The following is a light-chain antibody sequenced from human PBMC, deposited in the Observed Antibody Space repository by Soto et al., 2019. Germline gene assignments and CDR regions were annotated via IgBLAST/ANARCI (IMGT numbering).Light chain of an antibody. CDR2: GAS. CDR1: QSVSTK. V-gene: IGKV3D-15*01. CDR3: QQYNNWPYT. J-gene: IGKJ3*01. Sequence: MVMTQSPATLSVSPGERATLSCRASQSVSTKLAWYQQKPGQAPRLLIYGASTRAPGIPARFSGSGSGTDFTLTISSLQSEDCAVYYCQQYNNWPYTFGHGTRVDIK.